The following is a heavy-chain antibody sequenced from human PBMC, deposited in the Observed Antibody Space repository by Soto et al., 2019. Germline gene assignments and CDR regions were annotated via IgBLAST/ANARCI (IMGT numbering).Heavy chain of an antibody. V-gene: IGHV3-48*01. CDR3: ERVGYSYGHYWYFDL. CDR2: ISSSSSTI. J-gene: IGHJ2*01. CDR1: GFTFRSYS. D-gene: IGHD5-18*01. Sequence: GGSLRLSCAASGFTFRSYSMNWVRQAPGKGLEWVSYISSSSSTIYYADSVKGRFTISRDNAKNSLYLQMNSLRAEDTAVYYCERVGYSYGHYWYFDLWGRGTLVTVSS.